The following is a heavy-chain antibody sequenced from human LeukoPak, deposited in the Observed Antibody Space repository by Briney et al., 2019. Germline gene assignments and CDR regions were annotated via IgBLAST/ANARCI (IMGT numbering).Heavy chain of an antibody. CDR3: ARDSGAFEY. J-gene: IGHJ4*02. V-gene: IGHV1-3*04. CDR1: GYTFTNYL. D-gene: IGHD2-15*01. Sequence: ASVKVSCKASGYTFTNYLIHWMRQAPGQSLQWMGWINTATTETKYSQNFQGRVTIARDTSATTAYMELSSLRSEDTAVYFCARDSGAFEYWGQGTLVTVSS. CDR2: INTATTET.